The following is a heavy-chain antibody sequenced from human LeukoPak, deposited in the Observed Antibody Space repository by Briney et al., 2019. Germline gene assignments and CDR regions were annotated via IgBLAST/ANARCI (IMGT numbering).Heavy chain of an antibody. D-gene: IGHD1-26*01. CDR3: ARDFVPRGGSYFPGFDY. CDR2: ISNSGDRT. CDR1: GFTFSSYA. V-gene: IGHV3-23*01. J-gene: IGHJ4*02. Sequence: GSLRLSCAASGFTFSSYAMNWVRQAPGKGLEWVSTISNSGDRTYYADSVKGRFTISRDNSKNTLYLQMNSLRTEDTAVYYCARDFVPRGGSYFPGFDYWGQGTLVIVSS.